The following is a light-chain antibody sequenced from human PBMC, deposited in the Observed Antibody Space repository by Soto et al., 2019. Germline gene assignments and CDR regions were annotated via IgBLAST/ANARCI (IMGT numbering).Light chain of an antibody. Sequence: QSVLTQPPSVSGAPGQRVTISCTGSXXXXGAGYDVHWYQQLPGTAPKLLIYGNSNRPSGVPDRFSGSKSGTSASLAITGXQAEDEADYYCQSYDSSLSGVVFGGGTKVTVL. CDR3: QSYDSSLSGVV. J-gene: IGLJ2*01. V-gene: IGLV1-40*01. CDR1: XXXXGAGYD. CDR2: GNS.